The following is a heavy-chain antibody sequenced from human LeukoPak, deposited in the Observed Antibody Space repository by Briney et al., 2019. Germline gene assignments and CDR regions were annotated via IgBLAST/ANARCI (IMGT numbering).Heavy chain of an antibody. CDR2: INHSGST. D-gene: IGHD4-11*01. V-gene: IGHV4-34*01. J-gene: IGHJ4*02. CDR1: GGSFSGYY. Sequence: SETLSLTCAVYGGSFSGYYWSWIRQPPGKGLEWIGEINHSGSTNYNPSLKSRVTIPVDTSKNQFSLKLSSVTAADTAVYYCARRNSNSADDYWGQGTLVTVSS. CDR3: ARRNSNSADDY.